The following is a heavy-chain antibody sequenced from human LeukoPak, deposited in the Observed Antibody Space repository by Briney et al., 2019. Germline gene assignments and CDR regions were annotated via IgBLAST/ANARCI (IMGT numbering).Heavy chain of an antibody. CDR3: AKSNKPYSGYDYGGFDY. J-gene: IGHJ4*02. D-gene: IGHD5-12*01. CDR2: IWYDGSNK. CDR1: GFTLSNYG. Sequence: PGKSLRLSCAASGFTLSNYGMHWVRQAPGKGLEWVAIIWYDGSNKYYADSVKGRFTISRDKSKNTLYLQMNSLRAEDTAVYYCAKSNKPYSGYDYGGFDYWGQGTLVTVSS. V-gene: IGHV3-33*03.